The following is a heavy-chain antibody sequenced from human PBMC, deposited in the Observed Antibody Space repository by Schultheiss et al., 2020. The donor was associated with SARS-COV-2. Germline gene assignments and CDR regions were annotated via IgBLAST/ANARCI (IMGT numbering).Heavy chain of an antibody. CDR1: GGSISSYY. Sequence: SETLSLTCTVYGGSISSYYWSWIRQPPGKGLEWIGYIYYSGSTNYNPSLKSRVTISVDTSKNQFSLKLSSVTAADTAVYYCARRSVNWNYLDDYWGQGTLVTVSS. J-gene: IGHJ4*02. V-gene: IGHV4-59*01. CDR3: ARRSVNWNYLDDY. D-gene: IGHD1-7*01. CDR2: IYYSGST.